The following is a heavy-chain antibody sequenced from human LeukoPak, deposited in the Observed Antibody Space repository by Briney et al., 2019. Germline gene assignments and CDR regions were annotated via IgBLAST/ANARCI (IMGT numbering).Heavy chain of an antibody. CDR2: IIPIFGTA. J-gene: IGHJ5*02. V-gene: IGHV1-69*06. Sequence: SVKVSCKASGGTFSSYAISWVRQAPGQGLEWMGGIIPIFGTANYAQKFQGRVTITADKSTSTAYMELSSLRSEDTAVYYCAREMVAARNWFDPWGQGTLVTVPS. CDR3: AREMVAARNWFDP. CDR1: GGTFSSYA. D-gene: IGHD2-15*01.